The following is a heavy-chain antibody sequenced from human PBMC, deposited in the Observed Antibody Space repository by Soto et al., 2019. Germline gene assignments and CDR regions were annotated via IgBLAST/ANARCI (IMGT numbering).Heavy chain of an antibody. CDR1: GFTFSSYG. V-gene: IGHV3-33*01. CDR2: IWYDGSNK. Sequence: QVQLMESGGGVVQPGRSLRLSCAASGFTFSSYGMHWVRQAPGKGLEWVAVIWYDGSNKYYADSVKGRFTISKDNSKKRLELPMNSLRAEDAAVYYCARVTRDGYNYIYYGMDVWGQGTTVPVCS. D-gene: IGHD5-12*01. CDR3: ARVTRDGYNYIYYGMDV. J-gene: IGHJ6*02.